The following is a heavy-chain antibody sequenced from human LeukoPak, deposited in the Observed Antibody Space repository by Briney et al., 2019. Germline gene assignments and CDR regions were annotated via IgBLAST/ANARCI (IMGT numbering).Heavy chain of an antibody. D-gene: IGHD3-16*01. CDR1: GFTFSDYW. J-gene: IGHJ4*02. V-gene: IGHV3-23*01. Sequence: PGGSLRLSCAASGFTFSDYWMTWVRQAPGKGLEWVSAISGSGGSTYYADSVKGRFTISRDNSKNTLYLQMNSLRAEDTAVYYCMTAYYDYIWGSYPDYWGQGTPVTVSS. CDR3: MTAYYDYIWGSYPDY. CDR2: ISGSGGST.